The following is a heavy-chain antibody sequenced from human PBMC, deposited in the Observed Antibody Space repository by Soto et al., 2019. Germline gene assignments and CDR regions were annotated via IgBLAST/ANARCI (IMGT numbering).Heavy chain of an antibody. D-gene: IGHD1-1*01. CDR2: ISAHNGNT. J-gene: IGHJ4*02. CDR1: GYTFTSYG. V-gene: IGHV1-18*01. CDR3: ARGRYGDY. Sequence: QVHLVQSGAEVKKPGASVKVSCKCSGYTFTSYGITWVRQAPGQGLEWMGWISAHNGNTDYAQKLQGRVTVTRDTSTRTAYMELRSLRSDDTAVYYCARGRYGDYWGQGALVTVSS.